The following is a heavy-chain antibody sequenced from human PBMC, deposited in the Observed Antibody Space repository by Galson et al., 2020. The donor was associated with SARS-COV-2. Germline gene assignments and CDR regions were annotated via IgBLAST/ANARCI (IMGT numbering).Heavy chain of an antibody. V-gene: IGHV3-30-3*01. J-gene: IGHJ4*02. Sequence: QAGGSLRLSCAASGFTFSSYAMHWVRQAPGKGLEWVAVISYDGSNKYYADSVKGRFTISRDNSKNTLYLQMNSLRAEDTAVYYCARGYSGSYRYFDYWGQGTLVTVSS. CDR1: GFTFSSYA. CDR3: ARGYSGSYRYFDY. CDR2: ISYDGSNK. D-gene: IGHD1-26*01.